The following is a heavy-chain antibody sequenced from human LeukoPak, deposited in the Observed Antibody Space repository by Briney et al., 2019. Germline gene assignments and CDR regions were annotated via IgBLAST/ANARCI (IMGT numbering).Heavy chain of an antibody. J-gene: IGHJ4*02. D-gene: IGHD5-18*01. Sequence: GGSLRLSCAASGITFSSYWMSWVRQAPGKGLEWVANIKQDGSEKYYVDSVKGRFTISRDNAKNSLYLQMNSLRAEDTAVYYCAREDTAMAAFDYWGQGTLVTVSS. CDR3: AREDTAMAAFDY. V-gene: IGHV3-7*01. CDR2: IKQDGSEK. CDR1: GITFSSYW.